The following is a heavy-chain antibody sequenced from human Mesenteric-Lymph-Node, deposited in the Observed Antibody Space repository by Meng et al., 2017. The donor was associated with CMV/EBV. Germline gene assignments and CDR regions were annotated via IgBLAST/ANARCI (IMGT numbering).Heavy chain of an antibody. D-gene: IGHD3-3*01. CDR3: VRSFWSGYQNLDV. CDR1: GFTFSSYG. CDR2: IWYDGSNK. J-gene: IGHJ6*02. V-gene: IGHV3-33*01. Sequence: GGSLRLSCAASGFTFSSYGMHWVRQAPGKGLEWVAVIWYDGSNKYYADSVKGRFTISRDNSKNTLYLQMNSLRAEDTAVYYCVRSFWSGYQNLDVWGQGTTVTVSS.